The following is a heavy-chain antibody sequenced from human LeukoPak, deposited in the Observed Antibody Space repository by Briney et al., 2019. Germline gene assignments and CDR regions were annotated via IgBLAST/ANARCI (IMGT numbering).Heavy chain of an antibody. J-gene: IGHJ4*02. Sequence: AAXXFTXXXXAMSXVRXAPGXXXXXVSAXSGSGGSTYYADSVKGRFTISRDNSKNTLYLQMNSLRAEDTAVYYCAKTGAYDFWSGYYTNDAPFDYWGQGTLVTVSS. CDR1: XFTXXXXA. D-gene: IGHD3-3*01. CDR3: AKTGAYDFWSGYYTNDAPFDY. CDR2: XSGSGGST. V-gene: IGHV3-23*01.